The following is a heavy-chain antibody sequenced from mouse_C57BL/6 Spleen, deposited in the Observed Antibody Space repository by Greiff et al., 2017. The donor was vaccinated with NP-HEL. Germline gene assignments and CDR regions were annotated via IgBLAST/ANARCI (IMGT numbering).Heavy chain of an antibody. CDR1: GFSLTSYA. CDR3: ARTGEGAMDY. J-gene: IGHJ4*01. CDR2: IWTGGGT. Sequence: VKLMESGPGLVAPSQSLSITCTVSGFSLTSYAISWVRQPPGKGLEWLGVIWTGGGTNYNSALKSRLSISKDNTKSQVFLKMNSLQTDDAAGYYCARTGEGAMDYWGQGTSVTVSS. V-gene: IGHV2-9-1*01.